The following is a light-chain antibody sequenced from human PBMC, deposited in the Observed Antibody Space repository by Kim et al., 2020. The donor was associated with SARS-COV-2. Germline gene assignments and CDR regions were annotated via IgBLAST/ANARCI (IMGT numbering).Light chain of an antibody. CDR2: AAS. J-gene: IGKJ1*01. V-gene: IGKV1-8*01. Sequence: AIRMTQSPSSFSASTGDRVTITCRASQGISSYLDWYQQKPGKAPKLLIYAASTLQSGVPSRFSGSGSGTDFTLTISCLQSEDFATYYCQQYYSYPWTFGQGTKLDIK. CDR3: QQYYSYPWT. CDR1: QGISSY.